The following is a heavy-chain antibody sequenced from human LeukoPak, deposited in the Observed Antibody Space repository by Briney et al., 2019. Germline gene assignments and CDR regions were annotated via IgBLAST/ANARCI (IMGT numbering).Heavy chain of an antibody. CDR1: RLPFSIYA. J-gene: IGHJ4*02. D-gene: IGHD2-2*01. Sequence: GGALRLSCAASRLPFSIYAMSWVRRAPAKGLVWGSAISGSCGSTYYADSVKGRFTIPRDNSKHTLYLQMNSQIVADTAVFYCAKGGLGCSSTSCFDYWGQGTLVTVSS. CDR3: AKGGLGCSSTSCFDY. V-gene: IGHV3-23*01. CDR2: ISGSCGST.